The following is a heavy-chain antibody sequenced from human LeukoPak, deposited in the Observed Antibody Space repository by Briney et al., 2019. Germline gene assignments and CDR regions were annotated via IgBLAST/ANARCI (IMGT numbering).Heavy chain of an antibody. D-gene: IGHD6-13*01. CDR1: GGSISSGSYY. J-gene: IGHJ4*02. Sequence: SETLSLTCTVSGGSISSGSYYWSWIRQPAGKGLEWIGRIYTSGSTNYNPSLKSRVTISVDTSKNQFSLKLSSVTAADTAVYYCARGHIAAALFDYWGQGTLATVSS. V-gene: IGHV4-61*02. CDR2: IYTSGST. CDR3: ARGHIAAALFDY.